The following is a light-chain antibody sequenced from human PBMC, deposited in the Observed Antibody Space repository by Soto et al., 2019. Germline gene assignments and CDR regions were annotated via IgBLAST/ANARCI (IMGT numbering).Light chain of an antibody. CDR2: KAY. CDR3: QHYNSYSEA. J-gene: IGKJ1*01. CDR1: QTISSW. Sequence: DIQMTQSPSTLSGSVGDRVTITCRASQTISSWLAWYQQKPGKAPKLLIYKAYTLTSGVPSRFSGSGSGTEFTHTISSLQPDDFATYSCQHYNSYSEAFGQGTKVELK. V-gene: IGKV1-5*03.